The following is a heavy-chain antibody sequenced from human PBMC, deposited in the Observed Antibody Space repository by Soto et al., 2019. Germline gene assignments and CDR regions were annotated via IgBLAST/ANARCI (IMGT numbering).Heavy chain of an antibody. D-gene: IGHD3-10*01. CDR1: GNTFTRYD. Sequence: ASVKVSCKASGNTFTRYDINWVRQATGHGLEWMGWINPNSGNIGYAQKFQGRVTMTRDTAIRTAYMEVSRLRSDDTAVYYCARGRASGSYYLLDYWGQGTLVTVSS. CDR2: INPNSGNI. CDR3: ARGRASGSYYLLDY. J-gene: IGHJ4*02. V-gene: IGHV1-8*01.